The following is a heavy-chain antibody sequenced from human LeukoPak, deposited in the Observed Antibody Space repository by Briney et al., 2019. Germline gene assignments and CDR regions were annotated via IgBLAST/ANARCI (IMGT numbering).Heavy chain of an antibody. CDR3: ARVTPQRDFWSGYISPDAFDI. J-gene: IGHJ3*02. V-gene: IGHV1-2*02. CDR2: INPNSGGT. D-gene: IGHD3-3*01. Sequence: ASVKVSCKASGYTFTGYYMHWVRQAPGQGLEWMGWINPNSGGTNYAQKFQGRVTMTRDTSISTAYMELSRLRSDDTAVYYCARVTPQRDFWSGYISPDAFDIWGQGTMVTVSS. CDR1: GYTFTGYY.